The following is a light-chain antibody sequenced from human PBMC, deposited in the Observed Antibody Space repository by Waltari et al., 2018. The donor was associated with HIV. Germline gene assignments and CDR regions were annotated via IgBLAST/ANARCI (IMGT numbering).Light chain of an antibody. V-gene: IGKV1-27*01. CDR2: AAS. Sequence: IPLTQSPSSLSAPAGHRVTITCRASQAINNYLAWYQQKPGKVPKMLIYAASTLQSGVPSRFSGSGSGTDFTLTISSLQPEDVASYYCQKYYSTPRTFGQGTKVEI. CDR1: QAINNY. CDR3: QKYYSTPRT. J-gene: IGKJ1*01.